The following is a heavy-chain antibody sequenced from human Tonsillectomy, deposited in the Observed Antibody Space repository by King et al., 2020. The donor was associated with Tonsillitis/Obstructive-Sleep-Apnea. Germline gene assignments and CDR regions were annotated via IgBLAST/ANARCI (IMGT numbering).Heavy chain of an antibody. V-gene: IGHV3-30*04. J-gene: IGHJ3*02. CDR2: ISYDGSNK. Sequence: VQLVESGGGVVQPGRSLRLSCAAPGFTFSDYAMHWVRQAPGKGLEWVAVISYDGSNKYNADSVKGRFTISRDNSKNTLYLQMNSLRPEDTAVYYCARDTALDAFDIWGQGTMVTVSS. CDR1: GFTFSDYA. D-gene: IGHD5-18*01. CDR3: ARDTALDAFDI.